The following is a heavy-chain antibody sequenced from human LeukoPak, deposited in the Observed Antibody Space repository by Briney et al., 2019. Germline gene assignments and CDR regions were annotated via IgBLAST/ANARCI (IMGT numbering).Heavy chain of an antibody. J-gene: IGHJ5*02. CDR3: ARGRDWRRWFDL. CDR2: MNPNSGNT. CDR1: GYTFTSYD. Sequence: ASVKVSCKASGYTFTSYDINWVRQATGQGLEWRGWMNPNSGNTGYAQKFQGRVTITRSTSISTAYMEQRSLTSEDRAVYCCARGRDWRRWFDLGGQGTLVTVSS. D-gene: IGHD3/OR15-3a*01. V-gene: IGHV1-8*03.